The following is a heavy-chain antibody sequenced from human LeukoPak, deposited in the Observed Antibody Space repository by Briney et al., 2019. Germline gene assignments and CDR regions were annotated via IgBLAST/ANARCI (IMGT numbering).Heavy chain of an antibody. D-gene: IGHD3-22*01. J-gene: IGHJ4*02. CDR2: ISAYNGNT. CDR3: ARLLSYYYDSSGQSDY. Sequence: GASVKVSCKASGYTFTSYGISWVRQPPGQGLEWMGWISAYNGNTNYAQKLQGRVTMTTDTSTSTAYMELRSLRSDDTAVYYCARLLSYYYDSSGQSDYWGQGTLVTVSS. CDR1: GYTFTSYG. V-gene: IGHV1-18*01.